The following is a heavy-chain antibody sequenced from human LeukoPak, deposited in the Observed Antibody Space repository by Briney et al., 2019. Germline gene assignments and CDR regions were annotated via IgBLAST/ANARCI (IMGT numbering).Heavy chain of an antibody. CDR3: ARLYCSSTSCYFDY. J-gene: IGHJ4*02. Sequence: ASVKVSCKASGYTFTSCDINWVRQATGQGLEWMGWMNPNSGNTGYAQKFQGRVTITRNTSISTAYMELSSLRSEDTAVYYCARLYCSSTSCYFDYWGQGTLVTVSS. CDR1: GYTFTSCD. CDR2: MNPNSGNT. V-gene: IGHV1-8*03. D-gene: IGHD2-2*01.